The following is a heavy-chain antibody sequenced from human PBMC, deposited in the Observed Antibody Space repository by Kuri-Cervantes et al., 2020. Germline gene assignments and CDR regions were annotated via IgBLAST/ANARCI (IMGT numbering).Heavy chain of an antibody. V-gene: IGHV4-59*01. J-gene: IGHJ4*02. CDR2: IYYSGST. CDR3: ARSSGSSRSQYSFDY. D-gene: IGHD1-26*01. Sequence: SETLSLTCTVSGGSISSYYWSWIRQPPGKGLEWIGYIYYSGSTNYNPSLKSRVTISVDTSKNQFSLKLSSVTAADTAVYYCARSSGSSRSQYSFDYWGQGTLVTVSS. CDR1: GGSISSYY.